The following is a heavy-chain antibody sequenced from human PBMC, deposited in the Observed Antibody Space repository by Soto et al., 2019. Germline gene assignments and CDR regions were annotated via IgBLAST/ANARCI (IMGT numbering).Heavy chain of an antibody. V-gene: IGHV4-59*01. J-gene: IGHJ5*02. CDR1: GGSISSYY. D-gene: IGHD1-7*01. CDR2: IYYSGST. Sequence: SETLSLTCTVSGGSISSYYWSWIRQPPGKGLEWIGYIYYSGSTNYNPSLKSRVTISVATSKDQFSLKRGSVTAADTAVYYWARGDNWNYFLAPWGQGTLVTVSS. CDR3: ARGDNWNYFLAP.